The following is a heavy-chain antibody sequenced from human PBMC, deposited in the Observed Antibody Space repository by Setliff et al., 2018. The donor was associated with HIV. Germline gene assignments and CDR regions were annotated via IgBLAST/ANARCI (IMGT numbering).Heavy chain of an antibody. D-gene: IGHD2-8*01. CDR2: IKQDGGAQ. J-gene: IGHJ5*02. Sequence: PGGSLRLSCTVSGFTFSNYWMTWVRQAPGKGLEWVASIKQDGGAQYLVDSVKGRFTISRDNARDSLYLQMNSLRVDDAAVYYCAALSLRTNSVYGIISTRFDPWGQGTLVTVS. CDR1: GFTFSNYW. V-gene: IGHV3-7*01. CDR3: AALSLRTNSVYGIISTRFDP.